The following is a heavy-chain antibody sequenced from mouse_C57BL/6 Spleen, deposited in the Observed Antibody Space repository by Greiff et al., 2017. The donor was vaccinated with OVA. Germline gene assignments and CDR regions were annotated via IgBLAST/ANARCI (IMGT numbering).Heavy chain of an antibody. Sequence: VQLQQSGPELVKPGASVKMSCKASGYTFTDYNMHWVKQSHGKSLEWIGYINPNNGGTSYNQKFKGKATLTVNKSSSTAYMELRSLTSEDSAVYDCAREDYGNFYYFDYWGQGTTLTVSS. D-gene: IGHD2-1*01. CDR1: GYTFTDYN. J-gene: IGHJ2*01. V-gene: IGHV1-22*01. CDR2: INPNNGGT. CDR3: AREDYGNFYYFDY.